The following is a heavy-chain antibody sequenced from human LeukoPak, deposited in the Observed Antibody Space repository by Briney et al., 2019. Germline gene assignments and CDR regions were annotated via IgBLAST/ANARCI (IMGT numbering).Heavy chain of an antibody. J-gene: IGHJ3*02. CDR1: GFTFSSYA. CDR2: SSGSGGST. D-gene: IGHD3-22*01. V-gene: IGHV3-23*01. Sequence: PGGSLRLSCAASGFTFSSYAMSWVRQAPGKGLERVSASSGSGGSTYYADSVKGRFTISRDNSKNTLYLQMNSLRAEDTAVYYCAKDPDYYDSSGDVAFDIWGQGTMVTVSS. CDR3: AKDPDYYDSSGDVAFDI.